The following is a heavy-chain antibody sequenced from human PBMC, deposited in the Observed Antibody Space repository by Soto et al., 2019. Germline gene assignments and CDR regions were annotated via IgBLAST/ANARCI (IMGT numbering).Heavy chain of an antibody. J-gene: IGHJ6*02. D-gene: IGHD2-15*01. CDR3: ARDRHYLGYCSGGSCYSTEHYYYYYGMDV. CDR2: IYYSGST. V-gene: IGHV4-31*03. Sequence: PSETLSLTCTVSGGSISSGGYYWSWIRQHPGKGLEWIGYIYYSGSTYYNPSLKSRVTISVDTSKNQFSLKLSSVTAADTAVYYFARDRHYLGYCSGGSCYSTEHYYYYYGMDVWGQGTTVTVS. CDR1: GGSISSGGYY.